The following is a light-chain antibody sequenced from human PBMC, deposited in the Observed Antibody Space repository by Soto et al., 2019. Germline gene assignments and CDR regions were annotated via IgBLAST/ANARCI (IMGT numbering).Light chain of an antibody. CDR2: VNSDGSH. CDR3: QTWGTGIQV. V-gene: IGLV4-69*01. J-gene: IGLJ1*01. CDR1: SGHSNYA. Sequence: QTVLTQSPSASASLGASVKLTCTLSSGHSNYAIAWHQQQPEKGPRYLMKVNSDGSHSKGDGIPDRFSGSRSGAERYLTISSLQSDDEADYSCQTWGTGIQVFGTGTKLTVL.